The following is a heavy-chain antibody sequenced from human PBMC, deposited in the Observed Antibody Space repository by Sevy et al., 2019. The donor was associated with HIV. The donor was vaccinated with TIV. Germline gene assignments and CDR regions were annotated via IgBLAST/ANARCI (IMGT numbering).Heavy chain of an antibody. Sequence: GGSLRLSCAASGFTFSSYDMNWVRQAPGKGLEWVSYISSTSGFVYYADSVESRFTISRDNAKKSLYLQMNSLRDEDTAVYYCATQRALFDFWGQGTLVTVSS. CDR2: ISSTSGFV. V-gene: IGHV3-48*02. CDR3: ATQRALFDF. J-gene: IGHJ4*02. CDR1: GFTFSSYD.